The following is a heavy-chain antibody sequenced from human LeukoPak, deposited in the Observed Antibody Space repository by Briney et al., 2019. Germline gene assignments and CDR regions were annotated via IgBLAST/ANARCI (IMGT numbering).Heavy chain of an antibody. CDR3: ARGDYYDNSGSPDY. CDR2: IGTADDT. D-gene: IGHD3-22*01. V-gene: IGHV3-13*04. J-gene: IGHJ4*02. Sequence: GGSLRLSCTASGFTFRRYDMHWVRQTPGRGLEWVSAIGTADDTYYAASVAGRFTVSRDDAENSFYLQMNSLRVGDTAVYYCARGDYYDNSGSPDYWGQGTLVTVSS. CDR1: GFTFRRYD.